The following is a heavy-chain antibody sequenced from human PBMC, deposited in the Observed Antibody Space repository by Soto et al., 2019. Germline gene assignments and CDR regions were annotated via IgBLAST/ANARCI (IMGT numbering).Heavy chain of an antibody. CDR1: GFTFSSYA. Sequence: GGSLRLSCAASGFTFSSYAMSWVRQAPGKGLEWVSAISGSGGSTYYADSVKGRFTISRDNSKNTLYLQMNSLRAEDTAVYYCAKDRWVTRRAGWYFDLWGRGTLVTVSS. D-gene: IGHD2-21*02. CDR2: ISGSGGST. J-gene: IGHJ2*01. V-gene: IGHV3-23*01. CDR3: AKDRWVTRRAGWYFDL.